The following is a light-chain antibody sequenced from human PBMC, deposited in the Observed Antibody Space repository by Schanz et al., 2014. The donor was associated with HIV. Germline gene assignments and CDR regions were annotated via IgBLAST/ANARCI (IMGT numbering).Light chain of an antibody. J-gene: IGKJ2*01. Sequence: DIQMAQSPSALSASVGDRVTITCRASQSISSWLAWYQQRPGKAPNLLIYKASSLEVGVPSRFSGSGSGTEFTLTISSLQPDDLGTYYCEQYNSRSPFTFGQGTRLEIK. V-gene: IGKV1-5*03. CDR3: EQYNSRSPFT. CDR2: KAS. CDR1: QSISSW.